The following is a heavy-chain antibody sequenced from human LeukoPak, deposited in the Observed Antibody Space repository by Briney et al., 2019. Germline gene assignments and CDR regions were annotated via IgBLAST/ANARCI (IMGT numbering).Heavy chain of an antibody. CDR2: LNPNSGGT. CDR1: GYTFSGYH. CDR3: ARGGKSELGTCDF. Sequence: ASVKVSCKASGYTFSGYHIHWVRQAPGQGLEWMGWLNPNSGGTNFAPKFHGSVSITRDTSINTAYMELSSLRSDDTAVYYCARGGKSELGTCDFWGQGTLVTVSA. J-gene: IGHJ4*02. V-gene: IGHV1-2*02. D-gene: IGHD7-27*01.